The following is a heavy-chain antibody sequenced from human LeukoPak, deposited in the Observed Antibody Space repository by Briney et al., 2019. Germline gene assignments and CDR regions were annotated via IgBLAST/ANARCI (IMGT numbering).Heavy chain of an antibody. Sequence: ASVKVSCKASGYTFTDYYIHWVRQAPGQGLEWMGWINPNSGGTYYAQTFQDRVTMTRDTSISTAYMDLSRLRSEDTAVYYCARDSGQQLVYYYYYYMDVWGKGTTVTVSS. V-gene: IGHV1-2*02. CDR2: INPNSGGT. CDR3: ARDSGQQLVYYYYYYMDV. D-gene: IGHD6-13*01. J-gene: IGHJ6*03. CDR1: GYTFTDYY.